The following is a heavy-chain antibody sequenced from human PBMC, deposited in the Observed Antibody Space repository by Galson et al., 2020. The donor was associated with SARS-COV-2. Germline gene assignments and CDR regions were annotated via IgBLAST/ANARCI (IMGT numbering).Heavy chain of an antibody. D-gene: IGHD2-2*01. J-gene: IGHJ4*02. CDR3: AMMPQLLPATD. CDR2: IYPADSDT. CDR1: GYFFTSNW. Sequence: GASLKLSCQGSGYFFTSNWIGWVRQVPGKRLEWMGIIYPADSDTRYTPSFQGQVTISADKSINTAYLQWSSLKASDTAMYYCAMMPQLLPATDWGEGTLVTVSS. V-gene: IGHV5-51*01.